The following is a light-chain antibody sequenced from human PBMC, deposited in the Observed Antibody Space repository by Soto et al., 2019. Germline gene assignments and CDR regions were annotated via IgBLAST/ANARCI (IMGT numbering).Light chain of an antibody. J-gene: IGKJ2*01. V-gene: IGKV1-5*03. Sequence: DIQMTQSPSTLSASVGDRVTITCRASQSINTWLAWYQQKPGKAPKLLIYKGSSLGSGVPSRFSGSGSGTDSTLTISSLQPDDFAIYYCQQYNSHSSYTFGQGTKLEIK. CDR3: QQYNSHSSYT. CDR2: KGS. CDR1: QSINTW.